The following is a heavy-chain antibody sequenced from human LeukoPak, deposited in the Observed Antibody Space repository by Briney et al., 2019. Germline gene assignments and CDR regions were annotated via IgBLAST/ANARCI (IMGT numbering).Heavy chain of an antibody. CDR1: GFTFGDYA. V-gene: IGHV3-49*04. J-gene: IGHJ4*02. Sequence: GGSLRLSCTASGFTFGDYAMSWVRQAPGKGLEWVGFIRSKAYGGTTEYAASVKGRFTISRDDSKSIAYLQMSSLKTEDTAVYYCTRRADFWSGYYSHWGQGTLVTVSS. CDR2: IRSKAYGGTT. CDR3: TRRADFWSGYYSH. D-gene: IGHD3-3*01.